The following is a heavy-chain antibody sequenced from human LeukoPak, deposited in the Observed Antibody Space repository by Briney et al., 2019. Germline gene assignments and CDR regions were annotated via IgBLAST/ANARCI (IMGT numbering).Heavy chain of an antibody. CDR3: ARVVPAAIMSFWYFDL. D-gene: IGHD2-2*02. CDR2: IYTSGST. CDR1: GGSISSYY. Sequence: PSETLSLTCTVSGGSISSYYWSWIRQPAGKGLEWIGRIYTSGSTNYNPSLKSRVTMSLDTFKNQFSLKLSSVTAADTAVYYCARVVPAAIMSFWYFDLWGRGTLVTVSS. J-gene: IGHJ2*01. V-gene: IGHV4-4*07.